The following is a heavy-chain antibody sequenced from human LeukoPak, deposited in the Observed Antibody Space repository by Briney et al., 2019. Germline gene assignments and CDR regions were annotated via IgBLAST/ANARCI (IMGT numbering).Heavy chain of an antibody. J-gene: IGHJ3*02. CDR1: GYSXTSYY. Sequence: GASVKVSCKTSGYSXTSYYIHWVRQAPGQGLEWMGIINPSGGSTTYAQKFQGRLTMASDTSTSTVYMELSSLRSEDTAMYYCARSSAYYNEADIWGQGTMVTVSS. CDR2: INPSGGST. D-gene: IGHD1-26*01. V-gene: IGHV1-46*01. CDR3: ARSSAYYNEADI.